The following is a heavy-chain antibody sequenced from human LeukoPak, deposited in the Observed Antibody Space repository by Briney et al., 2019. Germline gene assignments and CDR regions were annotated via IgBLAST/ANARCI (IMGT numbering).Heavy chain of an antibody. CDR2: INGDGSTT. J-gene: IGHJ4*02. Sequence: GGSLRLSCAASGFTFSSDWMHWVRQAPGKGLVWVSRINGDGSTTAYADSVKGRFTISRDNAKNTLYLQMNSLRAEDTAVYYCAKSGRRGYSYGYRFKYYYDYWGQGTLVTASS. CDR3: AKSGRRGYSYGYRFKYYYDY. CDR1: GFTFSSDW. D-gene: IGHD5-18*01. V-gene: IGHV3-74*03.